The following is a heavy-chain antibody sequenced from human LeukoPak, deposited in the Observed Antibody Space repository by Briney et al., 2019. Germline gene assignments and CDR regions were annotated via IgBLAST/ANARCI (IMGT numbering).Heavy chain of an antibody. CDR2: IRGGGGSA. CDR1: GFTFSAYA. Sequence: TGGSLRLSCTASGFTFSAYAMMWVRQAPGKGPQWVSAIRGGGGSAFYAASVKGRFTISRDNSKYTLFLQMNSLRAEDTAVYYCARDPNGDYIGAFDMWGPGTMVTVSS. V-gene: IGHV3-23*01. CDR3: ARDPNGDYIGAFDM. D-gene: IGHD4-17*01. J-gene: IGHJ3*02.